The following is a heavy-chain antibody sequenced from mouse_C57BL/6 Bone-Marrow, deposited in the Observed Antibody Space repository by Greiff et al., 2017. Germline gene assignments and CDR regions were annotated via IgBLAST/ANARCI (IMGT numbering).Heavy chain of an antibody. J-gene: IGHJ2*01. Sequence: EVNVVESGGDLVKPGGSLKLSCAASGFTFSSYGMSWVRQTPDKRLEWVATISSGGSYTYYPDSVKGRFTISRDNAKNTLYLQMSSLKSEDTAMYYCARHGGLRSPDYWGQGTTLTVSS. CDR2: ISSGGSYT. CDR3: ARHGGLRSPDY. CDR1: GFTFSSYG. D-gene: IGHD2-4*01. V-gene: IGHV5-6*01.